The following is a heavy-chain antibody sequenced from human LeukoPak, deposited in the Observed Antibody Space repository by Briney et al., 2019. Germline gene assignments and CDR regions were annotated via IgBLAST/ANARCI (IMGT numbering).Heavy chain of an antibody. D-gene: IGHD6-13*01. CDR2: IYYSGST. V-gene: IGHV4-61*01. Sequence: SETLSLTCTVSGGSISSSSYYWSWIRQPPGKGLEWIGYIYYSGSTNYNPSLKSRVTISVDTSKNQFSLKLSSVTAADTAVYYCARSYSSWSEYFQHWGQGTLVTVSS. CDR1: GGSISSSSYY. J-gene: IGHJ1*01. CDR3: ARSYSSWSEYFQH.